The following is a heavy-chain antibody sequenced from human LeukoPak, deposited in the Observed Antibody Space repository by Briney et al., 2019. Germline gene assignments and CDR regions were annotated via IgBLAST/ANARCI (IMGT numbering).Heavy chain of an antibody. J-gene: IGHJ3*02. D-gene: IGHD5-18*01. CDR3: ATPGYSYGYVFPCAFDI. V-gene: IGHV3-30*03. CDR1: GFTFSSYG. CDR2: ISYDGSNK. Sequence: GGSLRLSCAASGFTFSSYGMHWVRQAPGKGLEWVAVISYDGSNKYYADSVKGRFTISRDNSKNTLYLQMNSLRAEDTAVYYCATPGYSYGYVFPCAFDIWGQGTMVTVSS.